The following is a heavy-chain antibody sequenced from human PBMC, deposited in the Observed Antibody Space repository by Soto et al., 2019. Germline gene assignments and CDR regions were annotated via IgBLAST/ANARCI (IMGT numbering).Heavy chain of an antibody. CDR1: GFLVTGCF. Sequence: EMQLVESGGGLVQPGGSLRLSCAASGFLVTGCFMAWVRQAPGKGLEWVSVISDGGATFYADSVKGRFTISRDISKNTMYLQMNILRAEETAGYYCASDDLGGAYDFWHGGQGALVIVSS. J-gene: IGHJ4*02. V-gene: IGHV3-66*01. D-gene: IGHD3-3*01. CDR2: ISDGGAT. CDR3: ASDDLGGAYDFWH.